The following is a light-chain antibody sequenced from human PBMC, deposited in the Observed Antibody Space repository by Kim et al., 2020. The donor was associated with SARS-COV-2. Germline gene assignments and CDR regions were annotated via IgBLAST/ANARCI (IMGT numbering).Light chain of an antibody. CDR1: SSSY. J-gene: IGKJ2*01. CDR2: EAS. Sequence: SSSYLGWYQQKPGQGPRLLIYEASTRAPGIPDRFSGSASGTTFTLTISRLEPEDFAVYYCQQYGTSMYTFGQGTKLEIK. CDR3: QQYGTSMYT. V-gene: IGKV3-20*01.